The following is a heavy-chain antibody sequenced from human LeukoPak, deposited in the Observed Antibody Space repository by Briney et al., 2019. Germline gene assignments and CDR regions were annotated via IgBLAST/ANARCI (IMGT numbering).Heavy chain of an antibody. CDR1: GFTVSSNY. Sequence: GGSLRLSCAASGFTVSSNYMAWVRLAPGKGLEWVSVIYSGGTIYYADSVKGRFTISRDNSKNTLYLQMNSLRAEDTAVYYCAREGSYDGSIMWYFDYWGQGTLVTVSS. V-gene: IGHV3-53*01. D-gene: IGHD3-22*01. CDR2: IYSGGTI. J-gene: IGHJ4*02. CDR3: AREGSYDGSIMWYFDY.